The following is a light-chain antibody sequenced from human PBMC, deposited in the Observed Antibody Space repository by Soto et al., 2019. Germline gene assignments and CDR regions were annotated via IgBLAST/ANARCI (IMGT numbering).Light chain of an antibody. CDR1: QSVSSN. Sequence: EIVMTQSPATLSVSPGERATRSCRASQSVSSNLAWYQQKPGQAPWLLIYGASTRATGIPARFSGSGSGTELTLTISSLQSEDFAVYYCQQYNNWPSTFGQGTRLEIK. CDR2: GAS. V-gene: IGKV3-15*01. J-gene: IGKJ5*01. CDR3: QQYNNWPST.